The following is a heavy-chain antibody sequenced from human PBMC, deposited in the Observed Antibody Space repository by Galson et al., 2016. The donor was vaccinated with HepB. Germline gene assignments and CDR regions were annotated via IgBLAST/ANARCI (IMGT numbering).Heavy chain of an antibody. CDR3: AKPRDRGTFPDAFDM. V-gene: IGHV3-21*01. CDR2: ISSGSSYI. D-gene: IGHD1-26*01. Sequence: SLRLSCAASGFMFSSYALSWVRQAPGKGLEWVSSISSGSSYIYYADSLKGRFTISRDNAKDSLYLQLNSLRAEDRAVYYCAKPRDRGTFPDAFDMWGQGTKVTVSS. J-gene: IGHJ3*02. CDR1: GFMFSSYA.